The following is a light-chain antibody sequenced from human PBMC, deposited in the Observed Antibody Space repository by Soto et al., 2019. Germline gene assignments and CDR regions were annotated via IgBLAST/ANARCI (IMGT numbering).Light chain of an antibody. V-gene: IGLV4-69*01. CDR1: SGHSNYA. CDR2: LNSDGSH. Sequence: QHVLTQSPSASASLGASVKLTCTLSSGHSNYAIAWHQQQPEKGPRFLMKLNSDGSHSKGDGIPDRFSGSSSGAERYLTISTLQSEDEADYYCQTWVTGIHIFGGGTKLTVL. CDR3: QTWVTGIHI. J-gene: IGLJ2*01.